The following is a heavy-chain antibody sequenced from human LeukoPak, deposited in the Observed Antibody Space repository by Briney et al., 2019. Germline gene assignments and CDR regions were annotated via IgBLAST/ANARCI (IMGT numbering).Heavy chain of an antibody. V-gene: IGHV3-66*01. CDR1: GFTVSSNY. D-gene: IGHD2-2*01. CDR3: AKTQVPANYYYGMDV. J-gene: IGHJ6*02. CDR2: IYSGGST. Sequence: GGSLRLSCAASGFTVSSNYMSWVRQAPGKGLEWVSVIYSGGSTYYADSVKGRFTISRDNSKNTLYLQMNSLRAEDTAVYYCAKTQVPANYYYGMDVWGQGTTVTVSS.